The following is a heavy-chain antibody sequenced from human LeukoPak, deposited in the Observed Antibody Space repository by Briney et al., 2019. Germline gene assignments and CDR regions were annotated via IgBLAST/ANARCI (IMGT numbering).Heavy chain of an antibody. Sequence: KTSETLSLTCTVSGGSISSYYWSWIRQPPGKGLEWIGYIYYSGSTNYNPSLKSRVTISVDTSKNQFSLKLSSVTAADTAVYYCARQSDGGWYTDFDYWGQGTLVTVS. CDR2: IYYSGST. CDR3: ARQSDGGWYTDFDY. CDR1: GGSISSYY. D-gene: IGHD6-19*01. V-gene: IGHV4-59*01. J-gene: IGHJ4*02.